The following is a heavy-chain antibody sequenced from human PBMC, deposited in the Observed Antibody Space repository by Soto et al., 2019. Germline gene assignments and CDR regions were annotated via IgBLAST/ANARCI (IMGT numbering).Heavy chain of an antibody. Sequence: QITLKESGPPLVRPPQTLTLTCTFSGFSLTSGVGVGWIRQPPGKALEWLALIYWNDDKRYSPSLKNRLTITKDTSKNHVVLTMTNVGPVDTATYFCAHIDPEIVTVGGHGGFDYWGQGTLVTVSS. CDR1: GFSLTSGVG. CDR2: IYWNDDK. J-gene: IGHJ4*02. D-gene: IGHD5-12*01. CDR3: AHIDPEIVTVGGHGGFDY. V-gene: IGHV2-5*01.